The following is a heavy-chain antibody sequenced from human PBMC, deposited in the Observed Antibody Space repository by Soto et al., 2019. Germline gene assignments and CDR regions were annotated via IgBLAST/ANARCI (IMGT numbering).Heavy chain of an antibody. CDR1: GYTFTGYY. Sequence: AAVKVSCKASGYTFTGYYMHWVRQAPGQGLEWMGWINPNSGGTNYAQKFQGRVTMTSDTSMSTAYMELRRLRSDDTAVYYFARYCSGGSCPDGNTDYWGHATLITVCS. V-gene: IGHV1-2*02. CDR2: INPNSGGT. D-gene: IGHD2-15*01. CDR3: ARYCSGGSCPDGNTDY. J-gene: IGHJ4*01.